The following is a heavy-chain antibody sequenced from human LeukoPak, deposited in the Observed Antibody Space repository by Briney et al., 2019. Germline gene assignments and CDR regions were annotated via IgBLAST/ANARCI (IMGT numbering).Heavy chain of an antibody. CDR1: GFTFTRYW. V-gene: IGHV3-74*01. CDR3: ARGGGDHAFDV. CDR2: INNDGSGT. J-gene: IGHJ3*01. Sequence: PGGSLRLSCAASGFTFTRYWMHWFRQAPGKGLVWVSRINNDGSGTIYADSVKGRFTISRDNDKNPLYLEVSSRRVEDTAVYYCARGGGDHAFDVWGQGTLVTVSS. D-gene: IGHD3-16*01.